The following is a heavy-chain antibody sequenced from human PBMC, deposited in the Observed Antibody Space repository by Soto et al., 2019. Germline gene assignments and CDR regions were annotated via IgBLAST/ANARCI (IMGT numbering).Heavy chain of an antibody. V-gene: IGHV3-74*01. D-gene: IGHD2-2*01. CDR2: INSDGSRT. CDR1: RFNFSSFL. Sequence: GGSLRLSCTASRFNFSSFLTHGVRQVPGRGLVWVSHINSDGSRTSYADSVNGRFTISRDNAKNTLYLQMNSLRAEDTAVYYCARDLSSCSSARCYSFYYGVDVWGQGATVTVSS. J-gene: IGHJ6*02. CDR3: ARDLSSCSSARCYSFYYGVDV.